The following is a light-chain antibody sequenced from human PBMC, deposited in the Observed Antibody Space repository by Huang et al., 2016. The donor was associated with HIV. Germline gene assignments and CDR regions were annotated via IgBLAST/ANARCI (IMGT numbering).Light chain of an antibody. Sequence: IVLTQSPATLSWYPGERFTLSCRASQSVGNYIAWYQQHPGQSPKLLMYDTSNRATGTPGRFRGSGAGTDFTLTISSLQSEDFAVYYCQQRSSGVTFGGGTKVQVK. CDR2: DTS. CDR1: QSVGNY. CDR3: QQRSSGVT. J-gene: IGKJ4*01. V-gene: IGKV3-11*01.